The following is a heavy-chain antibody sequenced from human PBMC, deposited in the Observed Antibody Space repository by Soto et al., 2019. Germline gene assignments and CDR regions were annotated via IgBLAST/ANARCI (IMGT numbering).Heavy chain of an antibody. Sequence: ASVKVSCKASGGTFSSYAISWVRQAPGQRLEWMGWINPIIGKTKYSQKFQGRVTITRDSSASTAYMELSSLRSEDTAVYYCASSLRYFDWNAVDYWGQGTLVTVS. D-gene: IGHD3-9*01. CDR2: INPIIGKT. CDR3: ASSLRYFDWNAVDY. J-gene: IGHJ4*02. CDR1: GGTFSSYA. V-gene: IGHV1-3*01.